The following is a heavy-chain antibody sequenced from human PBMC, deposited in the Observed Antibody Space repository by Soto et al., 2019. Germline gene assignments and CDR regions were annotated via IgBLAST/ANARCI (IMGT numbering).Heavy chain of an antibody. CDR2: ISRSSSYI. Sequence: GSLRLSCAAAGFPFRSDRMHRVRPAPGKGLEGGSSISRSSSYIYYADTVKGRFTISRDNAKNSLYLQMNSLRAEDTAVYYCARDRGGFVGANLDYWGQGTLVTVSS. D-gene: IGHD1-26*01. CDR3: ARDRGGFVGANLDY. V-gene: IGHV3-21*01. CDR1: GFPFRSDR. J-gene: IGHJ4*02.